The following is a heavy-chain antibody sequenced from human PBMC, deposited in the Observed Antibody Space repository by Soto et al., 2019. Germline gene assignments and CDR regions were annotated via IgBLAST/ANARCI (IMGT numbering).Heavy chain of an antibody. CDR1: GGSISSYY. V-gene: IGHV4-59*01. CDR3: ARMNYYDTRGYHFDY. J-gene: IGHJ4*02. Sequence: SETLSLTCTVSGGSISSYYWSWIRQPPGKGLEWIGYIYFRGTTNYNPSLKSRINMSEDTSKNQFSLKMKSVTAADTAVYYCARMNYYDTRGYHFDYWGQGMMVTVS. D-gene: IGHD3-22*01. CDR2: IYFRGTT.